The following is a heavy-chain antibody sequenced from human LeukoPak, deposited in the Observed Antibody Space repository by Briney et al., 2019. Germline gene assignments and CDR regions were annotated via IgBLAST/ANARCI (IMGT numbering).Heavy chain of an antibody. CDR2: INPNSGGT. V-gene: IGHV1-2*02. Sequence: ASVKVSCKASGYTFTSYGISWVRQAPGQGLELMGWINPNSGGTNYAQKFQGRVTMTRDTSISTAYMELSRLRSDDTAVYYCARDPGEYSSQRNWFDPWGQGTLVTVSS. CDR1: GYTFTSYG. CDR3: ARDPGEYSSQRNWFDP. J-gene: IGHJ5*02. D-gene: IGHD6-6*01.